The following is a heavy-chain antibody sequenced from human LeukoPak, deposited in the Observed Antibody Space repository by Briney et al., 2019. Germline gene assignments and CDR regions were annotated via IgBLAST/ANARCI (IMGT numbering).Heavy chain of an antibody. V-gene: IGHV3-21*01. CDR2: IGGSHAYI. CDR1: GFTFSHYS. CDR3: ARVPGVTRYFDS. Sequence: PGGSLRLSCKASGFTFSHYSMNWVRQAPGRGPEWVSSIGGSHAYIYYADSVKGRFTISRDNAENSIYLQMNSLRAEDTAVYYCARVPGVTRYFDSWGQGILVTVSS. J-gene: IGHJ4*02. D-gene: IGHD4-23*01.